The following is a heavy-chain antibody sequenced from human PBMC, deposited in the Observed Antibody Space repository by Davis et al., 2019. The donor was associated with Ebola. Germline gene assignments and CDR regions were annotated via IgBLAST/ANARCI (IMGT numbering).Heavy chain of an antibody. J-gene: IGHJ6*02. CDR2: IRSKANSYAT. V-gene: IGHV3-73*01. CDR3: TSDTGYSSSWFYYYYGMDV. D-gene: IGHD6-13*01. Sequence: PSETLSLTCAASGFTFSGSAMHWVRQASGKGLEWVGRIRSKANSYATAYAASVKGRFTISRDDSKNTAYLQMNSLKTEDTAVYYCTSDTGYSSSWFYYYYGMDVWGQGTTVTVSS. CDR1: GFTFSGSA.